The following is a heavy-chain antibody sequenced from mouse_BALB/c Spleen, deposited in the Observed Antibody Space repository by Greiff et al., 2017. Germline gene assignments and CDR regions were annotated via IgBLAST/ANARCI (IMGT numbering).Heavy chain of an antibody. V-gene: IGHV2-9*02. CDR2: IWAGGST. Sequence: QVQLKESGPGLVAPSQSLSITCTVSGFSLTSYGVHWVRQPPGKGLEWLGVIWAGGSTNYNSALMSRLSISKDNSKSQVFLKMNSLQTDDTAMYYCARDLRLRREHYYAMDYWGQGTSVTVSS. CDR1: GFSLTSYG. CDR3: ARDLRLRREHYYAMDY. J-gene: IGHJ4*01. D-gene: IGHD2-4*01.